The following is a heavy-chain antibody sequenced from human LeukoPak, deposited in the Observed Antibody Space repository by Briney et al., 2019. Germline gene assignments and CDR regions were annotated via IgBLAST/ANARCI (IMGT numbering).Heavy chain of an antibody. CDR1: GYSISSNYN. Sequence: PSETLSLTCTVSGYSISSNYNWAWIRQPPGKGLEWIGTFNPSGNTYHNPSLKSRITISVDTSKNQFFLRLKSVTAADTAVYYCARDTGGTTVFDNWGQGTLVTVSS. V-gene: IGHV4-38-2*02. CDR3: ARDTGGTTVFDN. D-gene: IGHD1-1*01. J-gene: IGHJ4*02. CDR2: FNPSGNT.